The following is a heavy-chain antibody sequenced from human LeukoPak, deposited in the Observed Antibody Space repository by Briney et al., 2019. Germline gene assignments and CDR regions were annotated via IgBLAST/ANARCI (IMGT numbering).Heavy chain of an antibody. CDR1: GFTFSDSG. V-gene: IGHV3-73*01. CDR3: TRYGDYPFDY. Sequence: PGGSLKLSCAASGFTFSDSGMHWVRQASGKGLEWVGRIRSKANSYATAYAASVKGRFTISRDDSKNTAYLQMISLKTEDTAVYYCTRYGDYPFDYWGQGALVTVSS. D-gene: IGHD2-21*01. J-gene: IGHJ4*02. CDR2: IRSKANSYAT.